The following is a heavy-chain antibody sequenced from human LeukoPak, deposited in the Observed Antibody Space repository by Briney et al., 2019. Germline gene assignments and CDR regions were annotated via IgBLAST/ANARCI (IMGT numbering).Heavy chain of an antibody. CDR2: FYTGGST. CDR1: GFTVKSNY. J-gene: IGHJ3*02. D-gene: IGHD1-26*01. CDR3: ARGGSYPNDPFDI. V-gene: IGHV3-53*01. Sequence: GGSLRLSCAASGFTVKSNYMIWVRQGPGKGLGVVSVFYTGGSTHYADSVEGRITISRDNSKNTLFLQMNSLRAQDPAVYYCARGGSYPNDPFDIWGQGTMVTVTS.